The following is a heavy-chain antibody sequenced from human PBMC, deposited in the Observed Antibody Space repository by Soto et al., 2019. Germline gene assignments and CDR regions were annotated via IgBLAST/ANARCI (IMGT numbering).Heavy chain of an antibody. V-gene: IGHV3-11*05. D-gene: IGHD6-19*01. CDR2: ISSSGTSA. J-gene: IGHJ4*02. CDR3: ARDRGAVTGQYFDY. Sequence: QMQLEESGGGLVKPGGSLRLSCAASGFTFSAVYMSWIRQAPNKGLEYISYISSSGTSANYADSVKGRFTISRDNAKNSLYLQMNSLRAEDTAVYYCARDRGAVTGQYFDYWGQGALVTVSS. CDR1: GFTFSAVY.